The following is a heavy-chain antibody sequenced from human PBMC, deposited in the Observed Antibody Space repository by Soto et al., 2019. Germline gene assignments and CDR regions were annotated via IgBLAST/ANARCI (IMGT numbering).Heavy chain of an antibody. J-gene: IGHJ6*03. V-gene: IGHV3-23*01. CDR2: ISGSGGST. CDR1: GFTFSSYA. CDR3: ARSYRRYCSGGSCYSYYYYYMDV. D-gene: IGHD2-15*01. Sequence: GGSLRLSCAASGFTFSSYAMSWVRQAPGKGLEWVSAISGSGGSTYYADSVKGRFTISRDNSKNTLYLQMNSLRAEDTAVYYCARSYRRYCSGGSCYSYYYYYMDVWGKGTTVTVPS.